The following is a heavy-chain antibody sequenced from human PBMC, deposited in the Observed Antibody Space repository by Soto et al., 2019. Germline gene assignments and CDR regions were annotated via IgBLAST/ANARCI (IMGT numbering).Heavy chain of an antibody. J-gene: IGHJ6*02. V-gene: IGHV1-69*12. CDR3: ARGGRAMVKYYYNYGMDV. D-gene: IGHD5-18*01. CDR2: IIPIFATA. CDR1: GGTFSSYA. Sequence: QVQLVQSGAEVKKPGSSVKVSCKASGGTFSSYAISWVRQAPGQGLEWMGGIIPIFATAKYAQMFQGRVTISADEYTSTAYMELSSMRSEDTAVYYCARGGRAMVKYYYNYGMDVWGQGTTVTVSS.